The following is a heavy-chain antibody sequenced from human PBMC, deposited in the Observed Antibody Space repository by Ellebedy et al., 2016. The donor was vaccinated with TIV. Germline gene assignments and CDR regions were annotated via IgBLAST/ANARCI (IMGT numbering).Heavy chain of an antibody. V-gene: IGHV3-21*01. Sequence: GGSLRLXCAASGFTFSSYSMNWVRQAPGKGLEWVSSISSSSSYIYYADSVKGRFTISRDNAKNSLYLQMNSLRAEDTAVYYCARGGESGALDYWGQGTLVTVSS. J-gene: IGHJ4*02. D-gene: IGHD1-26*01. CDR3: ARGGESGALDY. CDR1: GFTFSSYS. CDR2: ISSSSSYI.